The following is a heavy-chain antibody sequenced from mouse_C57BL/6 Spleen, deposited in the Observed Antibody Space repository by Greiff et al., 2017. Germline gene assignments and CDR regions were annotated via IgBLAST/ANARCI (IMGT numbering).Heavy chain of an antibody. J-gene: IGHJ3*01. CDR1: GYTFTSYW. CDR3: ARNFSASLLPAY. V-gene: IGHV1-55*01. Sequence: QVQLQQPGAELVKPGASVKMSCKASGYTFTSYWITWVKQRPGQGLEWIGDIYPGSGSTNYNEKFKSKATLTVDTSSSTAYMQLSSLTAEDSAVYYCARNFSASLLPAYWGQGTLVTVSA. CDR2: IYPGSGST. D-gene: IGHD6-1*01.